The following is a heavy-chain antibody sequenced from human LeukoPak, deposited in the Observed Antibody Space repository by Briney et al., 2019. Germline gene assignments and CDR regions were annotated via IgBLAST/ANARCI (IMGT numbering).Heavy chain of an antibody. CDR2: ISSISSTI. J-gene: IGHJ4*02. Sequence: GGSLRLCCAASGFTFSSYSMNWVRQAPGKGLEWVSYISSISSTIHYADSVKGRFTVSRDNAKNSLSLQMNSLRAEDTAVYYCARVAGLVDYWGQGTLVTVST. V-gene: IGHV3-48*01. CDR3: ARVAGLVDY. CDR1: GFTFSSYS. D-gene: IGHD3-9*01.